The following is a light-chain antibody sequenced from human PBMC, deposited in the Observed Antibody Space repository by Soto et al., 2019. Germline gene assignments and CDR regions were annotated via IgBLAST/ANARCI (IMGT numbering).Light chain of an antibody. Sequence: EIVLTQSPGTMSLSPGERATLSCRASQSVHSNYLAWFQQKPGQTPRLLIYGASSRATGIPDRFSGSGTGTDFILTISRLEPEDFAVYYCQQYGSSPRTFGQGTKLEIK. V-gene: IGKV3-20*01. J-gene: IGKJ2*01. CDR2: GAS. CDR3: QQYGSSPRT. CDR1: QSVHSNY.